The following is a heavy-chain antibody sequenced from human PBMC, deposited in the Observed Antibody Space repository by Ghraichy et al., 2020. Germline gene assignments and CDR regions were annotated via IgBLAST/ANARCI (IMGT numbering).Heavy chain of an antibody. V-gene: IGHV4-59*01. D-gene: IGHD2-2*01. CDR2: IYYNGRT. J-gene: IGHJ4*02. Sequence: SQTLSLTCTVSGGSITNYFWSWIRQPPGKGLELIGYIYYNGRTNYNPSLKSRVTISVDSSKNQFSLKLSSVTAADTALYYCARDLADCTSASCRPRAYFDYWGQGTLVTVSS. CDR3: ARDLADCTSASCRPRAYFDY. CDR1: GGSITNYF.